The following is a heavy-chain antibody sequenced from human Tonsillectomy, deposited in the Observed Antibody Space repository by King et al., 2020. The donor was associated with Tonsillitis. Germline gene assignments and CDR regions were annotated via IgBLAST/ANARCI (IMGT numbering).Heavy chain of an antibody. J-gene: IGHJ4*02. CDR2: IYYSEST. D-gene: IGHD2-8*01. V-gene: IGHV4-59*01. CDR3: ARVAGTYGGFGQLYFDY. CDR1: GGSISTYY. Sequence: QLQESGPGLVKPSETLSLTCTVSGGSISTYYWSWIRQTPGKGLEWVGYIYYSESTNYNPSLKSRVTISLDTSKNQFSLQLSSVTAADTAGYYCARVAGTYGGFGQLYFDYWGQGTLVTVSS.